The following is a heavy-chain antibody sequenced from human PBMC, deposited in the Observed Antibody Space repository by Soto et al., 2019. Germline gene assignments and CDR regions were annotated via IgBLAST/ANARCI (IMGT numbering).Heavy chain of an antibody. V-gene: IGHV2-5*02. Sequence: SGPTLVNPTQTLTLTCTFSGFSLSTSGVGVGWIRQPPGKALEWLALIYWDDDKRYSPSLKSRLTITKDTSKNQVVLTMTNMDPVDTATYYCAHRPTRAAAGYYYYYMDVWGKGTTVTVSS. D-gene: IGHD6-13*01. J-gene: IGHJ6*03. CDR1: GFSLSTSGVG. CDR3: AHRPTRAAAGYYYYYMDV. CDR2: IYWDDDK.